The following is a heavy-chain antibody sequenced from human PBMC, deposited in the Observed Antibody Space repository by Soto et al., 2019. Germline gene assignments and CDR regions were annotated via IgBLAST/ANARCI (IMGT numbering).Heavy chain of an antibody. V-gene: IGHV3-23*01. CDR3: ATRSPAAKYCSSTSCHTRGRSEAPAKDAFDI. J-gene: IGHJ3*02. Sequence: PGGSLRLSCAASGFTFSSYAMSWVRQAPGKGLEWVSAISGSGGSTYYADSVKGRFTISRDNSKNTLYLQMNSLRAEDTAVYYCATRSPAAKYCSSTSCHTRGRSEAPAKDAFDIWGQGTMVTVSS. CDR1: GFTFSSYA. D-gene: IGHD2-2*01. CDR2: ISGSGGST.